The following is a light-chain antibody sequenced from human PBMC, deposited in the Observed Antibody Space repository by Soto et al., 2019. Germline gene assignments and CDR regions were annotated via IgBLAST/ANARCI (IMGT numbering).Light chain of an antibody. V-gene: IGLV1-47*01. CDR3: AAWDDSLSGHVV. CDR1: GSNIGSNY. J-gene: IGLJ2*01. Sequence: QTVVTQPPSASGTPGQRVTISCSGSGSNIGSNYVYWYQQLPGTAPKLLIYRNNQRPSGVPDRFSGSKSGTSASLAISGLRSEDEADYYCAAWDDSLSGHVVFGGGTKVTVL. CDR2: RNN.